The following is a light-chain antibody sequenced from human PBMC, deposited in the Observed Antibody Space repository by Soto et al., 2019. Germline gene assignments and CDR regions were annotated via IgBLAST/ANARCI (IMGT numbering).Light chain of an antibody. J-gene: IGKJ1*01. V-gene: IGKV3-15*01. CDR2: GAS. CDR1: QSFRSN. CDR3: QQGYNWPPQT. Sequence: EIGMTQSPAPLSLSPGERATLFCRASQSFRSNLAWYQQKPGEAPRLLICGASTWATGVPARFSGSGSGTEFTLTITSLQSEDFAGYYCQQGYNWPPQTFGRGTKVDIK.